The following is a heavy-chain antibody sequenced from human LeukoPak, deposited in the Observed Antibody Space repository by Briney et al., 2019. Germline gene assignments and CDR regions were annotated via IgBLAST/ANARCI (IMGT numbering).Heavy chain of an antibody. D-gene: IGHD5-12*01. J-gene: IGHJ4*02. CDR3: ATSGYSGYGIDY. CDR2: ITGSSDTI. CDR1: GFAFSPYS. Sequence: GGSLRLSCAASGFAFSPYSMNWVRQAPGKGLAWISYITGSSDTIHYADSVKGRFTISRDNAKNSLYLEMNSLRVEDTAVYYCATSGYSGYGIDYWGQGTLVAVS. V-gene: IGHV3-48*04.